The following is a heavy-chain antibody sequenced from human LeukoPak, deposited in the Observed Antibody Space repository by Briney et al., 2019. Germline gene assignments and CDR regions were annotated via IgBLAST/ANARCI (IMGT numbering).Heavy chain of an antibody. CDR2: PYYNGNT. V-gene: IGHV4-59*01. J-gene: IGHJ6*02. D-gene: IGHD5-24*01. Sequence: SETLSLTCTVSGDSISIYFWNWIRQPPGKARWWIGHPYYNGNTNYNPSLESRVTISVDMSKHQFCLRVNSVTAADTAVYYCARVNGYPKYYLYGLDVWGRGTSVTVSS. CDR1: GDSISIYF. CDR3: ARVNGYPKYYLYGLDV.